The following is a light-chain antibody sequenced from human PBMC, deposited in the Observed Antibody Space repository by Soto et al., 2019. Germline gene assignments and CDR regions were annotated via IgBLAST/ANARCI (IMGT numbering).Light chain of an antibody. V-gene: IGKV4-1*01. J-gene: IGKJ1*01. Sequence: DIVMTQSPDSLSVSLGERATINSKSSQSLFYSSNNKDYLAWYQQKPGLPPRLLIYWASIRESGVPDRFSGSGSRTDFTLTVSSLQAADVAVYYCQQYFNTPWTFGQGTKVVIK. CDR2: WAS. CDR3: QQYFNTPWT. CDR1: QSLFYSSNNKDY.